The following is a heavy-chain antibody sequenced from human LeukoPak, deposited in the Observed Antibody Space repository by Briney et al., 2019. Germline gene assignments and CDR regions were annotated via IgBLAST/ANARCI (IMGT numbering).Heavy chain of an antibody. CDR1: GYTFTGYY. V-gene: IGHV1-2*06. Sequence: ASVKVSCKASGYTFTGYYMHWVRQAPGQGLEWMGRINPNSGGTNYAQKFQGRVTMTRDTSTSTAYMELSRLRSDDTAVYYCARPPMKSSLRVWFDPWGQGTLVTVSS. CDR3: ARPPMKSSLRVWFDP. CDR2: INPNSGGT. J-gene: IGHJ5*02.